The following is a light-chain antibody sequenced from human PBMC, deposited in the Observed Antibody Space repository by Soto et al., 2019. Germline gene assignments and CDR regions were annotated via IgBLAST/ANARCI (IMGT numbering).Light chain of an antibody. V-gene: IGLV2-14*01. CDR2: DVT. CDR1: SSDVGGYNY. Sequence: QSVLTQPASVSGSPGHSITISCTGTSSDVGGYNYVSWYQQHPVKAPKLMIYDVTNRPSGVSDRFSGSKSGNTASLTISGLQAEDEADYYCSSYTSSSTPYVLGTGTKVTAL. J-gene: IGLJ1*01. CDR3: SSYTSSSTPYV.